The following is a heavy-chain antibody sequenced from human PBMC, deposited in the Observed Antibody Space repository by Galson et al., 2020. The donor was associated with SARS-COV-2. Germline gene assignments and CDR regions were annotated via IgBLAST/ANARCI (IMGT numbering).Heavy chain of an antibody. CDR2: MSGSRSYT. CDR3: ARSGRECGGGICYGAEYFQH. J-gene: IGHJ1*01. D-gene: IGHD2-15*01. CDR1: GFTFSDYY. Sequence: GESLKISCAASGFTFSDYYMSWIRQAPGKGLEWLSNMSGSRSYTSYADSVKGRFTISRDNSKNSLYLQMNDLRAEDTALYFCARSGRECGGGICYGAEYFQHWGQGALVTVSS. V-gene: IGHV3-11*06.